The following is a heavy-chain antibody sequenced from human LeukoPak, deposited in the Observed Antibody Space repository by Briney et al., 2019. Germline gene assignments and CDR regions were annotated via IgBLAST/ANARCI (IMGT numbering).Heavy chain of an antibody. J-gene: IGHJ6*03. V-gene: IGHV3-43*01. D-gene: IGHD6-13*01. CDR1: GFTFDDYT. Sequence: GGSLRLSCAASGFTFDDYTMHWVRHAPGKGLEWVSLISWDGGSTYYADSVKGRFTISRDNSKNSLYLQMNSLRTEDTALYYCAKDFGAARGYYYYYYMDVWGKGTTVTVSS. CDR2: ISWDGGST. CDR3: AKDFGAARGYYYYYYMDV.